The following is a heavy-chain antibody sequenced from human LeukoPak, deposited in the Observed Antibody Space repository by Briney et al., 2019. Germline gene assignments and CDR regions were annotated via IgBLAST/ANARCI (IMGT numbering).Heavy chain of an antibody. CDR2: MNPNSGNT. V-gene: IGHV1-8*01. J-gene: IGHJ3*02. D-gene: IGHD4-17*01. CDR1: GYTFTSYD. Sequence: ASVKVSCKASGYTFTSYDINWVRQATGQGLEWMGRMNPNSGNTGYAQKFQDRVTMTRNTSISTAYMELSSLRSEDTAVYYCAGGATVTHGGAFDIWGQGTMVTVSS. CDR3: AGGATVTHGGAFDI.